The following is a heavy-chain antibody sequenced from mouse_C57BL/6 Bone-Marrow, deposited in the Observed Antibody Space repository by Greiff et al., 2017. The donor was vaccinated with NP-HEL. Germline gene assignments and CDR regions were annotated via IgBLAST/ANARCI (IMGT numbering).Heavy chain of an antibody. CDR2: IDPENGDT. J-gene: IGHJ1*03. Sequence: VQLQQSGAELVRPGASVKLSCTASGFNIKDDYMHWVKQRPEQGLEWIGWIDPENGDTEYASKFQGKATITADTSSNTAYLQLSSLTSEDTAVYYCTTSRDWYFDVWGTGTTVTVSS. V-gene: IGHV14-4*01. CDR3: TTSRDWYFDV. CDR1: GFNIKDDY.